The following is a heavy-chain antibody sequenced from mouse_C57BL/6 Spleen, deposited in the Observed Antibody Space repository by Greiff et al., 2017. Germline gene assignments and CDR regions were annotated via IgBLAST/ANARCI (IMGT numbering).Heavy chain of an antibody. J-gene: IGHJ3*01. Sequence: VLLQQSGPELVKPGASVKISCKASGYAFSSSWLNWVKPRPGKGLEWIGRIYPGDGDTNYNGKFKGKATLTADKSSSTAYMQLSSLTSEDSAVYFCARGNPFAYWSQGTLVTVSA. V-gene: IGHV1-82*01. CDR1: GYAFSSSW. CDR2: IYPGDGDT. CDR3: ARGNPFAY.